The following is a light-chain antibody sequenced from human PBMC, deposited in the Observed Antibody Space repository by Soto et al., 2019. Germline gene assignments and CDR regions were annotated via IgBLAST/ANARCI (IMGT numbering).Light chain of an antibody. CDR3: QQSSSTPYT. CDR2: AAS. V-gene: IGKV4-1*01. CDR1: QSGLYSSNNKNY. Sequence: DIVMTQSPDSLAVSLGEGAAINCKSSQSGLYSSNNKNYLAWYQQKPGKAPKLLIYAASSLQSGVPSRFSGSGSGTDFTLTISSLQREDFATYYCQQSSSTPYTFGRGTTGDIK. J-gene: IGKJ2*01.